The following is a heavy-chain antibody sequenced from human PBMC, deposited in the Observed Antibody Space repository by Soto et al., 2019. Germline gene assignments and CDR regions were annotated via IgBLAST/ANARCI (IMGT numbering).Heavy chain of an antibody. CDR1: GFTFSSYA. Sequence: GGSLRLSCAASGFTFSSYAMSWVRQAPGKGLEWVSAISGSGGSTYYADSVKGRFTISRDNSKNTLYLQMNSLRAEDTAVYYCAKEVARGYCSGGSCYSDYFDYWGQGTLVTVSS. J-gene: IGHJ4*02. V-gene: IGHV3-23*01. CDR2: ISGSGGST. CDR3: AKEVARGYCSGGSCYSDYFDY. D-gene: IGHD2-15*01.